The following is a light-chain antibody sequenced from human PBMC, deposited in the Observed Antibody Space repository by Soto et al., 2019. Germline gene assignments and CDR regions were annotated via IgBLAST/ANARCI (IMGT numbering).Light chain of an antibody. V-gene: IGKV3-20*01. Sequence: EIVLAQSPGTLSLSPGERATLSCRASQSVSSRNLAWYQQKPGQAPRLLIYGASSRATGIPDRFSGSGSGTDFTLTISRLEPEDFAVYYCQKYGSSRGTFGQGTKVDIK. CDR2: GAS. J-gene: IGKJ1*01. CDR1: QSVSSRN. CDR3: QKYGSSRGT.